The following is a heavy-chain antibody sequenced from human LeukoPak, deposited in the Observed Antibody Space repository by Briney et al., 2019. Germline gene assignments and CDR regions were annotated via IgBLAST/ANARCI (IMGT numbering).Heavy chain of an antibody. J-gene: IGHJ4*02. CDR1: GGSISSDY. V-gene: IGHV4-59*08. CDR2: IYNSGSN. Sequence: SSETLSLTCTVSGGSISSDYWQWIRQPPGKGLEWIGYIYNSGSNNYNPSLKGRLTISIDTSKNQFSLKLTSVTAADTAVYYCATRGYWGQGTLVTVSS. CDR3: ATRGY. D-gene: IGHD3-10*01.